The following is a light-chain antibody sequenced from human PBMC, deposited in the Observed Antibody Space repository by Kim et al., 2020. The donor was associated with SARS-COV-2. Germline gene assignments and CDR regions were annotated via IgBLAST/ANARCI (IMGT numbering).Light chain of an antibody. CDR3: QQYHTRPIT. CDR1: QSVRSN. CDR2: GAS. Sequence: VSPGGRAARSCKASQSVRSNLAWYQQKLGQAPRLLLYGASTRATDIPARCSGSGSGTEFTLTISGLQSEDFAVYYCQQYHTRPITFGQGTRLEIK. J-gene: IGKJ5*01. V-gene: IGKV3-15*01.